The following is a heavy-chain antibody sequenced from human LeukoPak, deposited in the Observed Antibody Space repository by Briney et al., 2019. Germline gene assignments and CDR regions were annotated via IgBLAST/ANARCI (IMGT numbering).Heavy chain of an antibody. CDR1: GFTFSNYA. Sequence: GGSLRLSCAASGFTFSNYAMTWVRQAPGKGLEWVSSISSVGNSIYYTDSVKGRFTVSRDNAKNSLYLQMNSLRAEDTAVYHCAREVGPTDYWGQGTLVTVSS. CDR2: ISSVGNSI. J-gene: IGHJ4*02. V-gene: IGHV3-21*01. D-gene: IGHD1-26*01. CDR3: AREVGPTDY.